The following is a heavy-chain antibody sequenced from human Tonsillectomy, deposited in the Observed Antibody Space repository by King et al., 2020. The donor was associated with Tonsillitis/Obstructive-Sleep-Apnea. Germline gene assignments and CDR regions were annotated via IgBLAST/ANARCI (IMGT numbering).Heavy chain of an antibody. CDR1: GFTFGDYA. CDR3: TRVRDYIWGSYRYFDY. V-gene: IGHV3-49*05. Sequence: VQLVESGGGLVKPGRSLRLSCTASGFTFGDYAMSWFRQAPGKGLEWVGFIRSKAYGGTTEYAASVKGRFTISRDDSKSIAYLQMNSLKTEDTAVYYCTRVRDYIWGSYRYFDYWGQGTLVTVSS. J-gene: IGHJ4*02. CDR2: IRSKAYGGTT. D-gene: IGHD3-16*02.